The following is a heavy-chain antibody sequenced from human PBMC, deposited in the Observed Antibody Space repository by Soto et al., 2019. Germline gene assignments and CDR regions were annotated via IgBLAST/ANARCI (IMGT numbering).Heavy chain of an antibody. Sequence: EMQLLESGGTLVHPGGSLRLSCAASGFMFSTYAMTWVRQAPGKGLAWVSTISGSGGNTFYADSVKGRFTISRDFSKNTVYLQLSSLRAEDTALYYCAKAGSSGSGWYGNFYNALDVWGLGTTVTVSS. CDR1: GFMFSTYA. D-gene: IGHD6-19*01. V-gene: IGHV3-23*01. CDR3: AKAGSSGSGWYGNFYNALDV. CDR2: ISGSGGNT. J-gene: IGHJ6*02.